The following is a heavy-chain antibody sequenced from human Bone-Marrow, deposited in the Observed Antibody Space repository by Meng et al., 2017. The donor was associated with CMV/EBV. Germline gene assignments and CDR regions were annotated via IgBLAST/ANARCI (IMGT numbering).Heavy chain of an antibody. CDR2: IYHSGST. CDR3: ARDGWGGGSPTIDY. V-gene: IGHV4-38-2*02. CDR1: GYFISSGYY. D-gene: IGHD1-26*01. J-gene: IGHJ4*02. Sequence: SETLSLTCTVSGYFISSGYYWGWIRQPPGKGLEWIGSIYHSGSTYYNPSLKSRVTISVDTSKNQFSLKLSSVTAADTAVYYCARDGWGGGSPTIDYWGQGTLVTVSS.